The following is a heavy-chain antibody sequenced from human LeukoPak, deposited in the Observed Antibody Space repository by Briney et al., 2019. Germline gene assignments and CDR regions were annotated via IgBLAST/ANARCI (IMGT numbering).Heavy chain of an antibody. CDR2: ISGSGDNT. CDR1: GFTFSSYA. J-gene: IGHJ4*02. V-gene: IGHV3-23*01. CDR3: ARVGVYSGYDYDY. D-gene: IGHD5-12*01. Sequence: GGSLRLSCAASGFTFSSYAMSWVRQVPGKGLEWVSVISGSGDNTYYADSVKGRFTISRDNSKNMLYLQMNSLRAEDTAVYYCARVGVYSGYDYDYWGQGTLVTVS.